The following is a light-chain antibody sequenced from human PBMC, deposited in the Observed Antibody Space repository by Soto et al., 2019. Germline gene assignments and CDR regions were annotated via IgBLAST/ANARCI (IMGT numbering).Light chain of an antibody. Sequence: ETVMTQSPATLSVSPGEGATLSCRATENINQNLDCYQQKPGQAPRLLIHGAAYRATDIPDRFSGRGSGTEFARAVSRLQSDAFAVYYCQQYNTWPLTFGGGNKVEI. CDR3: QQYNTWPLT. CDR2: GAA. J-gene: IGKJ4*01. CDR1: ENINQN. V-gene: IGKV3-15*01.